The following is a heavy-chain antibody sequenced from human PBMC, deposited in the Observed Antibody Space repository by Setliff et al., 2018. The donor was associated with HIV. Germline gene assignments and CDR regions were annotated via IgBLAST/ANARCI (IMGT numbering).Heavy chain of an antibody. Sequence: VGSLRLSCAASGFTLSSYAMTWVRQAPGKGLEWVSAISGGGDRTYHADSVRGRFTISRDNAKNSLYLQMNTLRAEDTAVYYCARDWRSGYDLNFDYRGQGRQVTVSS. D-gene: IGHD5-12*01. CDR2: ISGGGDRT. CDR3: ARDWRSGYDLNFDY. V-gene: IGHV3-23*01. J-gene: IGHJ4*02. CDR1: GFTLSSYA.